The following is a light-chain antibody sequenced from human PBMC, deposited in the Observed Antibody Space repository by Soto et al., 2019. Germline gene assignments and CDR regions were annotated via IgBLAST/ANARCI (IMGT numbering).Light chain of an antibody. V-gene: IGKV2-40*01. J-gene: IGKJ4*01. Sequence: MTQSPSSLSASVGDRVTITCRPSQSVVTSYLAWYQQKYGQSPRLLIYGALYRAPGIPDRFSGSGSGTDFTLKISRVEAEDVGVYYCMQRIEFPLTFGGRTMVDIK. CDR1: QSVVTSY. CDR3: MQRIEFPLT. CDR2: GAL.